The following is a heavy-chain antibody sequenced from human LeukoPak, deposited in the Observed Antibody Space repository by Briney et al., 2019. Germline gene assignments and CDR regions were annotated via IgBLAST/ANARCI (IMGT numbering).Heavy chain of an antibody. V-gene: IGHV3-21*04. Sequence: GGSLRLSCAASGFTFSSYSMNWVRQAPGKGLVWVSSISSSSSYIYYADSVRGRFTISRDNAKNSLYLEMNSLRAEDTAVYYCAKYSGGWSFEYWGQGTLVTVSS. D-gene: IGHD6-19*01. J-gene: IGHJ4*02. CDR1: GFTFSSYS. CDR2: ISSSSSYI. CDR3: AKYSGGWSFEY.